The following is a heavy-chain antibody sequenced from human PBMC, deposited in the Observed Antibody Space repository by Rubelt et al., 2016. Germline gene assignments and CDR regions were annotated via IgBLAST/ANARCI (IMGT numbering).Heavy chain of an antibody. CDR3: ARGGVYYDSSGYPNWFDP. D-gene: IGHD3-22*01. CDR1: GGSFSGYY. J-gene: IGHJ5*02. V-gene: IGHV4-34*01. Sequence: QVQLQQWGAGLLKPSETLSLTCAVYGGSFSGYYWSWIRQSPGKGLEWIGSIYYSGSTYYNPSLKSRVTISVDTSKNQFSLKLSSVTAADTAVYYCARGGVYYDSSGYPNWFDPWGQGTLVTVSS. CDR2: IYYSGST.